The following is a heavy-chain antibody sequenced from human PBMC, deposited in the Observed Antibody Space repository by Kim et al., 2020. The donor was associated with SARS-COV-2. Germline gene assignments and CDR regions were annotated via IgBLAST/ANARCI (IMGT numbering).Heavy chain of an antibody. V-gene: IGHV3-49*03. Sequence: GGSLRLSCTASGFTFGDYAMSWFRQAPGKGLEWVGFIRSKAYGGTTEYAASVKGRFTISRDDSKSIAYLQMNSLKTEDTAVYYCTSALTVVVLEYFQHWGQGNLVTVSS. CDR3: TSALTVVVLEYFQH. J-gene: IGHJ1*01. D-gene: IGHD3-22*01. CDR2: IRSKAYGGTT. CDR1: GFTFGDYA.